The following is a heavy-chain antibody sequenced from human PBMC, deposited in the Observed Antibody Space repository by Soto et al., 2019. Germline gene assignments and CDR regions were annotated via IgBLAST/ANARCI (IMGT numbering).Heavy chain of an antibody. J-gene: IGHJ4*02. CDR3: AKDTVAIRSFYFDS. CDR1: RFTFGNYA. V-gene: IGHV3-23*01. D-gene: IGHD2-21*01. CDR2: ISGSGDRT. Sequence: GGSLRLSCEASRFTFGNYAMPWVRQAPGKGLEWVSTISGSGDRTYYADSVTGRFTISRDNSKNTLYLQMHSLGVEDTAVYFCAKDTVAIRSFYFDSWAQGT.